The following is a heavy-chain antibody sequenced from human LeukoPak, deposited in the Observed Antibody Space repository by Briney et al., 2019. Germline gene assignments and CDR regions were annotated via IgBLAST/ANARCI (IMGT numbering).Heavy chain of an antibody. Sequence: GGSLRLSCADSGLTFSSYAKSWYRQAPWKGLQWFSAISGSGGSTYYADSVKGLFAISRDNSKNTLYLQMNSLRAEDTAVYYCAKDRYYGSGSYFEYFQHWGQGTLVTVSS. V-gene: IGHV3-23*01. D-gene: IGHD3-10*01. CDR3: AKDRYYGSGSYFEYFQH. J-gene: IGHJ1*01. CDR1: GLTFSSYA. CDR2: ISGSGGST.